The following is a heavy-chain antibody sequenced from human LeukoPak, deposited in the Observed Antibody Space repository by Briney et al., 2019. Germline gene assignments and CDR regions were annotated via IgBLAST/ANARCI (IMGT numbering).Heavy chain of an antibody. CDR2: FDPEDGET. D-gene: IGHD3-22*01. Sequence: ASVKVSCKVSGYTLTELSMHWVRQAPGKGLEWMGGFDPEDGETIYAQKFQGRVTMTEDTSTDTAYMELRSLRSDDTAVYYCARRDYYDSSGYFAYWGQGTLVTVSS. CDR3: ARRDYYDSSGYFAY. V-gene: IGHV1-24*01. CDR1: GYTLTELS. J-gene: IGHJ4*02.